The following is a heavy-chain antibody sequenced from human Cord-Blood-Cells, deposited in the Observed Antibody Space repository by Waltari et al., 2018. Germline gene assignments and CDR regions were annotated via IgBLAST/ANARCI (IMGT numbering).Heavy chain of an antibody. CDR2: IYYSGST. CDR1: GGSISTYS. Sequence: QVQLQESGPGLVKPSETLSLTCTVSGGSISTYSWSWIWQPPGKGLEWIGYIYYSGSTNYNPSLKSRVTISVDTSKNQFSLKLSSVTAADTAVYYCARDSSSWDNWFDPWGQGTLVTVSS. CDR3: ARDSSSWDNWFDP. J-gene: IGHJ5*02. D-gene: IGHD6-13*01. V-gene: IGHV4-59*01.